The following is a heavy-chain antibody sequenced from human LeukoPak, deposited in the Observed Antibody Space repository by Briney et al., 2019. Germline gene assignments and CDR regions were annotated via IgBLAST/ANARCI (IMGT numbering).Heavy chain of an antibody. J-gene: IGHJ4*02. CDR3: ARDAYYYDSSGYRRGFDY. Sequence: PSETLSLTCTVSGGSISSYYWSWIRQPPGKGLVWIGYIHYSGTTNYNPSLKSRVTISVDTSKNQFSLKLSSVTAADTAVYYCARDAYYYDSSGYRRGFDYWGQGTLVTVSS. CDR2: IHYSGTT. V-gene: IGHV4-59*12. D-gene: IGHD3-22*01. CDR1: GGSISSYY.